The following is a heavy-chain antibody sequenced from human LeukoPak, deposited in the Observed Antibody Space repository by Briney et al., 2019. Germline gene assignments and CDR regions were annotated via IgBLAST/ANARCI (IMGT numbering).Heavy chain of an antibody. CDR2: IYYSGST. D-gene: IGHD3-16*01. CDR3: ARHPPYVGFAY. CDR1: GGSISSSSYY. J-gene: IGHJ4*02. V-gene: IGHV4-39*01. Sequence: SETLSLTCTVSGGSISSSSYYWGWIRQPPGKGLEWIGSIYYSGSTYYNPSLKSRVTISVDTSKNQFSLKLSSVTAADTAVYYCARHPPYVGFAYWGQGTLVTVSS.